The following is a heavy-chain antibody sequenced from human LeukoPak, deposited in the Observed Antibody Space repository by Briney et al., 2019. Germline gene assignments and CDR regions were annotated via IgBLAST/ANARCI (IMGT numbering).Heavy chain of an antibody. J-gene: IGHJ5*02. Sequence: GGSLRLSCAASGFTFEDYGMSWVRQVPGKGLEWVSGINWNGDSTGYADSVKGRFTISRDNAKNSLYLQMNSLRAEDTAVYYCAREGGLRFDPWGQGTLVTVST. CDR3: AREGGLRFDP. CDR2: INWNGDST. V-gene: IGHV3-20*04. D-gene: IGHD3-16*01. CDR1: GFTFEDYG.